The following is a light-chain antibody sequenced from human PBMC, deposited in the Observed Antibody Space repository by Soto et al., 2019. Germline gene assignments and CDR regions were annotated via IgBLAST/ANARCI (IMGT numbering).Light chain of an antibody. CDR3: QHYNVYYMYT. CDR2: DAS. J-gene: IGKJ2*01. V-gene: IGKV1-5*01. CDR1: QNINNW. Sequence: DIQMTQSPSTLSASVGDRVTITCRASQNINNWLAWFQQKPGEAPKHLIYDASTLESGVPSRFSGSGTGTEFTLTISSLQPDDYATYSCQHYNVYYMYTFGQGTKVEIK.